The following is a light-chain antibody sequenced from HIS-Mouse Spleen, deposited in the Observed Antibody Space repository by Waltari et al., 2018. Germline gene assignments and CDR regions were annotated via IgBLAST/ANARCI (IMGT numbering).Light chain of an antibody. Sequence: AIWMTQSPSLLSASTGDRVTISCRMSQGIRSYLAWYQQKPGKAPELLIYAASTLQSGVPSRFSGSGSGTYFTLTISCLQSEDFATYYCQQYYSFPLTFGGGTKVEIK. J-gene: IGKJ4*01. CDR1: QGIRSY. CDR3: QQYYSFPLT. CDR2: AAS. V-gene: IGKV1D-8*02.